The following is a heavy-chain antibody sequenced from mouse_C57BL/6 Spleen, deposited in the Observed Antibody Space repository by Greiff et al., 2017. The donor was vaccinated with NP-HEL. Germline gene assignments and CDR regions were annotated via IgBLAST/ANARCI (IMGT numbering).Heavy chain of an antibody. CDR2: INPSTGGT. Sequence: VQLQQSGPELVKPGASVKISCKASGYSFTGYYMNWVKQSPEKSLEWIGEINPSTGGTTYNQKFKAKATLTVDKSSSTAYMQLKSLTSEDSAVYYCARGDYSNPFAYWGQGTLVTVSA. D-gene: IGHD2-5*01. J-gene: IGHJ3*01. CDR1: GYSFTGYY. CDR3: ARGDYSNPFAY. V-gene: IGHV1-42*01.